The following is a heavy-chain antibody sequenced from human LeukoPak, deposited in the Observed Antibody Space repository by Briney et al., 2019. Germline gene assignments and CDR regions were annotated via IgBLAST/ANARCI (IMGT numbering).Heavy chain of an antibody. CDR1: GFTVSSNY. V-gene: IGHV3-53*01. J-gene: IGHJ3*02. CDR3: ATAVKGRAFDI. CDR2: IYTGGST. Sequence: GGSLRLSCAASGFTVSSNYMSWVRQAPGKGLEWVSVIYTGGSTDYADSVKGRFTISRDNSKNTPYLQMNSLRADDTAVYYCATAVKGRAFDIWGQGTMVTVSS. D-gene: IGHD3-22*01.